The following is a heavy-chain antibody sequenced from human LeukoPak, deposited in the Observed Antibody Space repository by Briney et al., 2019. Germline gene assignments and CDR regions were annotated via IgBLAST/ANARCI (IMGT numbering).Heavy chain of an antibody. D-gene: IGHD2-2*01. CDR3: ARAPTSSTSPSSPFDL. Sequence: PSETLSLTCTVSGGSITTGSYYWIWIRQPAGKGLEWIGRIYTTGSTDYNPSLKSRDTISVDTSNNQFSLRLTSVTAADTAVYYCARAPTSSTSPSSPFDLWGQGTMVTVSS. J-gene: IGHJ3*01. CDR2: IYTTGST. CDR1: GGSITTGSYY. V-gene: IGHV4-61*02.